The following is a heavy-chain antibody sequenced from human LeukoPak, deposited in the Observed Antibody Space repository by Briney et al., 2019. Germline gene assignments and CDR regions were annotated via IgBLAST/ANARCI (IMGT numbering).Heavy chain of an antibody. D-gene: IGHD3-10*01. Sequence: RGSLRLSCAASGFSFSGFALSWVRLAPGKGLEWVSTLSDASYYADSVQGRFTISGDSSKNTLYLQMDSLTTDDTAMYFCARSRGPGNHWFDPWGQGTLVTVSS. CDR2: LSDAS. CDR3: ARSRGPGNHWFDP. J-gene: IGHJ5*02. CDR1: GFSFSGFA. V-gene: IGHV3-23*01.